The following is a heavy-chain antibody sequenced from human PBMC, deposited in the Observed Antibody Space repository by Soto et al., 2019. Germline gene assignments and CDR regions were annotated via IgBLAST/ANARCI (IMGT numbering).Heavy chain of an antibody. Sequence: ASVKVSCKVSGYTLTELSMHWVRQAPGKGLEWMGGFDPEDGETIYAQKFQGRVTMTEDTSTDTAYMELSSLRSEDTAVYYCATSVRRITIFGVVIRSFDYWGQGTLVTVSS. D-gene: IGHD3-3*01. J-gene: IGHJ4*02. V-gene: IGHV1-24*01. CDR3: ATSVRRITIFGVVIRSFDY. CDR2: FDPEDGET. CDR1: GYTLTELS.